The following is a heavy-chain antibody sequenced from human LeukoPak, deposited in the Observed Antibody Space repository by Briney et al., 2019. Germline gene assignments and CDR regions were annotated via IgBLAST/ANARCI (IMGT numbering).Heavy chain of an antibody. Sequence: GGSLRLSCAASGFTFSSYSMNWVRQAPGKGLEWVSSISSSSSYIYYADSVKGRFTISRDNAKNSLYLQMNSLRAEDTAVYCCARDGGDTATWDYWGQGTLVTVSS. CDR1: GFTFSSYS. D-gene: IGHD5-18*01. CDR2: ISSSSSYI. J-gene: IGHJ4*02. CDR3: ARDGGDTATWDY. V-gene: IGHV3-21*01.